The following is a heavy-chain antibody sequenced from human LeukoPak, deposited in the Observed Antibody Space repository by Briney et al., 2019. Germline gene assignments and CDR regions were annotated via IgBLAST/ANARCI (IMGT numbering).Heavy chain of an antibody. CDR1: GFTFSSYA. CDR3: ARAYRSIPLDY. CDR2: MSYDGSNK. J-gene: IGHJ4*02. Sequence: LPGGSLRLSCAASGFTFSSYAMYWVRQAPGKGLEWVALMSYDGSNKNYADSVKGRFTISRDNSKNTLYLQMNSLRAEDTAVYYCARAYRSIPLDYWGQGTLVTVSS. V-gene: IGHV3-30*04. D-gene: IGHD2-2*02.